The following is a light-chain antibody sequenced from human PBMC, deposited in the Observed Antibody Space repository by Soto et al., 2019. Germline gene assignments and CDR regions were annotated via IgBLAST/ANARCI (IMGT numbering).Light chain of an antibody. J-gene: IGLJ2*01. V-gene: IGLV2-8*01. CDR3: CSYAGSNNVL. CDR1: SSDVGGYNY. CDR2: EVS. Sequence: QSVLTQPPSASGSPGQSVTISCTGTSSDVGGYNYVSWYQQHPGKAPKLMIYEVSKRPSGVPDRFSGSKSGNTASLTVSGLQAEDEADYYCCSYAGSNNVLFGGGTKVTVL.